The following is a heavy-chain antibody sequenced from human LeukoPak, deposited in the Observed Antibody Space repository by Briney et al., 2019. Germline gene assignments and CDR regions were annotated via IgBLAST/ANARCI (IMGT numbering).Heavy chain of an antibody. V-gene: IGHV4-59*12. Sequence: SETLSLTCTVSGGSISSYYWSWIRQPPGKGLEWFGYIYDSGTTTYNPSLKSRVTMSVDTSKNQFSLKLSSVTAADTAVYYCARDRGTWNDDGFDYWGQGTLVTVSS. CDR1: GGSISSYY. J-gene: IGHJ4*02. CDR2: IYDSGTT. CDR3: ARDRGTWNDDGFDY. D-gene: IGHD1-1*01.